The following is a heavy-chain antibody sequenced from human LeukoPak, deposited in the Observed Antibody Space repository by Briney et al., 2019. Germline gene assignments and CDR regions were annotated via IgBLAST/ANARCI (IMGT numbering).Heavy chain of an antibody. CDR1: GGSISSSSYY. V-gene: IGHV4-39*07. J-gene: IGHJ3*02. CDR2: IYYSGST. Sequence: SETLSLTCTVSGGSISSSSYYWGWIRQPPGKGLEWIGSIYYSGSTYYNPSLKSRVTISVDTSKNQFSLKLSSVTAADTAVYYCARDGHYYDSSGYYTDAFDIWGQGTMVTVSS. D-gene: IGHD3-22*01. CDR3: ARDGHYYDSSGYYTDAFDI.